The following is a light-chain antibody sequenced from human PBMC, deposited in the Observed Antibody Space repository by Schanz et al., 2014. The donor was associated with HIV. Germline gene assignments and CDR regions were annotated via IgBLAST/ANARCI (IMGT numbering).Light chain of an antibody. V-gene: IGLV2-11*01. J-gene: IGLJ3*02. Sequence: QSALTQPRSVSGSPGQSVTISCNGTSSDVGAYNYVSWYQLHPGRAPRLMIFDVSKWPSGVPDRFSGSKSGNTASLTISGLQTEDEADYYCCSYAGSYSFVFGGGTKVTVL. CDR3: CSYAGSYSFV. CDR1: SSDVGAYNY. CDR2: DVS.